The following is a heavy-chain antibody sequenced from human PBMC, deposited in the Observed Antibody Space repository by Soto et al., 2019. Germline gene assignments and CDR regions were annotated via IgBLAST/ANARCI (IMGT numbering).Heavy chain of an antibody. J-gene: IGHJ4*02. CDR2: ISTFNGET. Sequence: VQLVQSGAEVKKPGASVRLSCKASGYTFHTYGISWVRQAPGQGLEWMGWISTFNGETLYAQKFQARVTVTTDTSTTTGYMELRSLRSDDTAVYYCARDVGYCSSSTCLIDYWGQGTLVTVSS. CDR1: GYTFHTYG. CDR3: ARDVGYCSSSTCLIDY. D-gene: IGHD2-2*01. V-gene: IGHV1-18*01.